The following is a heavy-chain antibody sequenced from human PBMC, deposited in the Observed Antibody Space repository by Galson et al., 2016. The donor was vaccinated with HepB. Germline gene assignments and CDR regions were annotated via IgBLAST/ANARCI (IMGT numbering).Heavy chain of an antibody. CDR3: ARDTSYGLGTYYPTYYYNYGLDV. J-gene: IGHJ6*04. Sequence: SLRLSCAASGFTFGSYWMTWVRQAPGKGLEWVANIRQDGSEKYYVDSVKGRFTISRDNARNSLYLQMNSLRAEDTAVYYCARDTSYGLGTYYPTYYYNYGLDVWGKGTTVTVSS. D-gene: IGHD3-10*01. V-gene: IGHV3-7*01. CDR2: IRQDGSEK. CDR1: GFTFGSYW.